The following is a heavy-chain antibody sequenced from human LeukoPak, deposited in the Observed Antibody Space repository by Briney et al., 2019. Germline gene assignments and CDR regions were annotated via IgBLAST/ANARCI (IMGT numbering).Heavy chain of an antibody. CDR3: ARTRRHYYGSGKNLTPWPAGLDV. J-gene: IGHJ6*01. Sequence: PAETLSLTCTVSSGSFSDHYWTWMRQPPGQGLEWIGYSGSSKYNPSLESRVTISVDTSKRHFSLTLSSVTAADTAIYYCARTRRHYYGSGKNLTPWPAGLDVWGQGTTVIVSA. D-gene: IGHD3-10*01. V-gene: IGHV4-59*11. CDR2: SGSS. CDR1: SGSFSDHY.